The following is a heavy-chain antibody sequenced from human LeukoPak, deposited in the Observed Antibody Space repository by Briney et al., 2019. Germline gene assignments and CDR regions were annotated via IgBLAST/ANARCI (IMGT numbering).Heavy chain of an antibody. Sequence: PGGSLRLSCAASGFTFSSYAMSWVRQAPGKGLEWVSAISGSGGSTYYADSVKGRFTISRDNSKNTLYLQMNSLRAEDTAVYYCARRPYSDTSGRLSDVWGQGTTVTVSS. CDR3: ARRPYSDTSGRLSDV. V-gene: IGHV3-23*01. J-gene: IGHJ6*02. CDR1: GFTFSSYA. D-gene: IGHD3-22*01. CDR2: ISGSGGST.